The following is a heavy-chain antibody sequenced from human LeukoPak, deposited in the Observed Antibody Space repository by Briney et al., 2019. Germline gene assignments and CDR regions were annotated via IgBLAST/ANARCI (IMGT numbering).Heavy chain of an antibody. V-gene: IGHV4-31*11. J-gene: IGHJ4*02. Sequence: PSETLSLTCAVYGGSFSGYYWSWLRQHPGKGLEWIGYIYYSGSTYYNPSLKSRVTISVDTSKNQFSLKLSSVTAADTAVYYCASGIVAAAGDFDYWGQGTLVTVSS. CDR2: IYYSGST. CDR1: GGSFSGYY. D-gene: IGHD6-13*01. CDR3: ASGIVAAAGDFDY.